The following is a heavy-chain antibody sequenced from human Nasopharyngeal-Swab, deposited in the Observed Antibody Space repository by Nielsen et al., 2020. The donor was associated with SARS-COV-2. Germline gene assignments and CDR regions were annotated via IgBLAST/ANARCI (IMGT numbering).Heavy chain of an antibody. V-gene: IGHV3-23*01. CDR3: ARDRNTVKGDY. D-gene: IGHD4-17*01. Sequence: GGSLRLSCEASGFTFSSYAMSWVRQAPGKGLEWVSASSGSGGSTYYADSVKGRFTISRDNAKNSLYLQMNSLRAEDTAVYYCARDRNTVKGDYWGQGTLVTVSS. CDR1: GFTFSSYA. J-gene: IGHJ4*02. CDR2: SSGSGGST.